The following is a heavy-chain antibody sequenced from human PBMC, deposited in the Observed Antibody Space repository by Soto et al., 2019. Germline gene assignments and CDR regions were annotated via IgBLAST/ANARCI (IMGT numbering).Heavy chain of an antibody. V-gene: IGHV4-39*01. J-gene: IGHJ6*02. Sequence: SETLSLTCTVSGGSIRSPNFYWGWVRQPPGKGLEWIGNLYYSGSIHYNPSLNSRVTISADTSKSQFSLKLSSVTAADTAVYYCARHGGGYSGYSPTYYYSMDVWGQGTAVTVSS. CDR3: ARHGGGYSGYSPTYYYSMDV. CDR2: LYYSGSI. D-gene: IGHD5-12*01. CDR1: GGSIRSPNFY.